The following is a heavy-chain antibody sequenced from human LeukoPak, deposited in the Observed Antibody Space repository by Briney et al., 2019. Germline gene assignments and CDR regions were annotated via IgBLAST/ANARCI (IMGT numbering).Heavy chain of an antibody. CDR3: ARSDSSSVRAFDV. Sequence: GESLNISCKGSGYSFTYYWIGWVRQMPGKGLEWMGINYPGDSDTRYRPSFQGQVTISADKSISTAYLQWSSLKASDTAMYYCARSDSSSVRAFDVWGQGTMVIVSS. CDR2: NYPGDSDT. CDR1: GYSFTYYW. J-gene: IGHJ3*01. V-gene: IGHV5-51*01. D-gene: IGHD6-6*01.